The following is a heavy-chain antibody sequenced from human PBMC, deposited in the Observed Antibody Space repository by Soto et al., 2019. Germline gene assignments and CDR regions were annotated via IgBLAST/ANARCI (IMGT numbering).Heavy chain of an antibody. V-gene: IGHV4-59*08. Sequence: QVQLQESGPGLVKPSETLSLTCTVSGGSISSYYWSWIRQPPGKGLEWIGYIYYSGSTNYNPSLKSRCTISVDTSKNQFSLKLSSVTAADTAVYYCARHGDAFDIWGQGTMVTVSS. J-gene: IGHJ3*02. CDR1: GGSISSYY. CDR2: IYYSGST. CDR3: ARHGDAFDI.